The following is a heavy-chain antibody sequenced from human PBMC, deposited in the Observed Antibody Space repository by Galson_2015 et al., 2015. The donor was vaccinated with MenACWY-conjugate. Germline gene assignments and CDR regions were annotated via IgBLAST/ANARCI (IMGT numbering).Heavy chain of an antibody. CDR1: GFTFNRHS. Sequence: LRLSCAASGFTFNRHSMSWGRQAPGKGLEWVSTISGSGDGTYYADPVKGRFTISRDNSKNTLYLQVNSLRAEDTAVYYCMREVYYFGSLGWFDPWGQGTLVTVSS. V-gene: IGHV3-23*01. D-gene: IGHD3-10*01. CDR3: MREVYYFGSLGWFDP. CDR2: ISGSGDGT. J-gene: IGHJ5*02.